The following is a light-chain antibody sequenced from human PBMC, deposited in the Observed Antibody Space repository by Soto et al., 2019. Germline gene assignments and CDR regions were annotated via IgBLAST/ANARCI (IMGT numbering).Light chain of an antibody. CDR2: GVS. Sequence: QSVLTQPASVSGSPGQSITISCTGTSSDVGRYSYVSLHQQHPGRAPKLMIYGVSNRPSGVSNRFSGSKSGNTASLTISGLQAEDEADYYCSSYTSIRTVLFGGGTKLTVL. CDR3: SSYTSIRTVL. V-gene: IGLV2-14*01. CDR1: SSDVGRYSY. J-gene: IGLJ3*02.